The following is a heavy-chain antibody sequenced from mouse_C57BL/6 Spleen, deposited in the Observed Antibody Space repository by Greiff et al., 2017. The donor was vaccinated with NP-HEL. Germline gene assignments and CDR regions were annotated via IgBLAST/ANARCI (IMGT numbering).Heavy chain of an antibody. Sequence: DVKLQESGPGLVKPSQSLSLTCSVTGYSITSGYYWNWIRQFPGNTLEWMGYISYDGSNNYNPSLKNRISITRDTSKNPFFLKLNSVTTEDTATYDCARDPAYDSNDENGYFDVWGTGTTVTVSS. D-gene: IGHD2-5*01. CDR1: GYSITSGYY. CDR3: ARDPAYDSNDENGYFDV. CDR2: ISYDGSN. J-gene: IGHJ1*03. V-gene: IGHV3-6*01.